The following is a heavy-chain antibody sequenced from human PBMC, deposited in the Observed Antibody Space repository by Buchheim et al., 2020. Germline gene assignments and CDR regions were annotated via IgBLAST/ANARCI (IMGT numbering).Heavy chain of an antibody. V-gene: IGHV4-30-2*01. D-gene: IGHD3-22*01. J-gene: IGHJ5*02. CDR3: ARGGDGYYDSSELWDWFDP. CDR1: GGSISSGGYS. Sequence: QLQLQESGSGLVKPSQTLSLTCAVSGGSISSGGYSWSWIRQPPGKGLEWIGYIYHSGSTYYNPSLKSRVTISVDRSKNQFSLKVSSVTAADTAVYYCARGGDGYYDSSELWDWFDPWGQGTL. CDR2: IYHSGST.